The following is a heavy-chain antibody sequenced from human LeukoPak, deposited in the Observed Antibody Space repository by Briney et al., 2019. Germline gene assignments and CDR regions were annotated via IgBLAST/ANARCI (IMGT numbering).Heavy chain of an antibody. CDR1: GYTLTDYY. D-gene: IGHD3-22*01. Sequence: ASVKVSCKASGYTLTDYYMHWVRQAPGQGLEWMGRINPNSGGTNYAQKFQGRVTMTRDTSISTVYMELSRLRSDDTAVYYCASGYYSDGSGYSPADYWGQGTRVTVSS. J-gene: IGHJ4*02. CDR3: ASGYYSDGSGYSPADY. V-gene: IGHV1-2*06. CDR2: INPNSGGT.